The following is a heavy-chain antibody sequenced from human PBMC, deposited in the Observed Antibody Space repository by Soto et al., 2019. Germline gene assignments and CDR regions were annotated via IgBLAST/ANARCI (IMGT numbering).Heavy chain of an antibody. CDR2: IYYSGNT. Sequence: SETLSLTCTVSGDSISSGDYYWSWIRQPPGKGLEWIGCIYYSGNTYYNPSLKRRFSISVDTSKNQFSLQLSSVTVADTAVYYCARHDYGDYEDYYYGMDVWGQGTTVTVSS. CDR1: GDSISSGDYY. CDR3: ARHDYGDYEDYYYGMDV. J-gene: IGHJ6*02. V-gene: IGHV4-30-4*01. D-gene: IGHD4-17*01.